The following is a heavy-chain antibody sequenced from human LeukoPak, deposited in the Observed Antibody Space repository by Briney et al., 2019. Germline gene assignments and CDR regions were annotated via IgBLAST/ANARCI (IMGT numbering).Heavy chain of an antibody. V-gene: IGHV4-39*07. D-gene: IGHD5-18*01. CDR3: ARDQSDTGHNLDD. CDR1: GFSFSSFSM. J-gene: IGHJ4*02. CDR2: IYYSGST. Sequence: GSLRLSCAASGFSFSSFSMNWVRQPPGKGLEWIGSIYYSGSTYYNPSLKSRVTISVDTSKNQFYLKLSSVTAADTAVYYCARDQSDTGHNLDDWGQGTLVTVSS.